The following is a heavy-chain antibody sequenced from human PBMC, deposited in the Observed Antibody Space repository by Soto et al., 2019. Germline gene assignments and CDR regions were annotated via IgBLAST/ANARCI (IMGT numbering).Heavy chain of an antibody. CDR2: IYHAGSP. J-gene: IGHJ3*02. Sequence: SETLSLTCGVSVGSVMSSYWWTWVRQSPGKGLEWIGEIYHAGSPDYNPSFQSRVTISLDKSKNTFSLTLTSMTAADAALYYCTRGSSFRGDFDIWGQGTTVTVS. V-gene: IGHV4-4*02. CDR3: TRGSSFRGDFDI. D-gene: IGHD2-21*01. CDR1: VGSVMSSYW.